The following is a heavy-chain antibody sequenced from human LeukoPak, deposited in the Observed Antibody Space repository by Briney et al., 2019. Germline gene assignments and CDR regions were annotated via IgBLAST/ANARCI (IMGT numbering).Heavy chain of an antibody. CDR1: GSTSSNFD. Sequence: GSLSPPCEASGSTSSNFDMNWFGRPPARGWEGFSAISSSSSYIYYADSIKGRFTISRDNAENSLYLQMNSLRAVDTAVYFCARGEGKATITALDSWGQGTLVTVSS. CDR2: ISSSSSYI. CDR3: ARGEGKATITALDS. D-gene: IGHD5-12*01. J-gene: IGHJ4*02. V-gene: IGHV3-21*01.